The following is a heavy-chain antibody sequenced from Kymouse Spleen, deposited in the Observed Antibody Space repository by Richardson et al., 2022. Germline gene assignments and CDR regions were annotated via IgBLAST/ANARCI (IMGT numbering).Heavy chain of an antibody. J-gene: IGHJ6*02. CDR1: GFTFSGSA. D-gene: IGHD2-2*02. CDR2: IRSKANSYAT. CDR3: TRSIVVVPAAKDYYYGMDV. Sequence: EVQLVESGGGLVQPGGSLKLSCAASGFTFSGSAMHWVRQASGKGLEWVGRIRSKANSYATAYAASVKGRFTISRDDSKNTAYLQMNSLKTEDTAVYYCTRSIVVVPAAKDYYYGMDVWGQGTTVTVSS. V-gene: IGHV3-73*02.